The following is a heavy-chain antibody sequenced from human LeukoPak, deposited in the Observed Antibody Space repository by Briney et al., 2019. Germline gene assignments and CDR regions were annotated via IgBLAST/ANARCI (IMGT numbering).Heavy chain of an antibody. V-gene: IGHV1-2*02. D-gene: IGHD3-9*01. CDR1: GYTFTGYF. CDR3: VKVHATGYFSLDLGY. J-gene: IGHJ4*02. CDR2: INPNTGGT. Sequence: GGSVRVSCAASGYTFTGYFMHWVRQAPGQGLDWVGWINPNTGGTKYAQKFQGRVTITSDTSSGTAYMELSTVTSDDTAVYFCVKVHATGYFSLDLGYWGQGTLVTVSS.